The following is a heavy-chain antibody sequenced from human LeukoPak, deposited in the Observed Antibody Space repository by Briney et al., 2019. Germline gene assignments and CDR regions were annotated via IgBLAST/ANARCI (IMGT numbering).Heavy chain of an antibody. D-gene: IGHD1-1*01. CDR3: ARDPGNHYYYYMDV. V-gene: IGHV3-21*01. Sequence: KPGGSLSLSCAASGFTFNSNSRKWVRQAPGKGLEWVSSISGSSSYIYYADSVKGRFTISRDNAKNSLYLQMNSLRAEDTAVYYCARDPGNHYYYYMDVWGKGITVTVSS. CDR2: ISGSSSYI. J-gene: IGHJ6*03. CDR1: GFTFNSNS.